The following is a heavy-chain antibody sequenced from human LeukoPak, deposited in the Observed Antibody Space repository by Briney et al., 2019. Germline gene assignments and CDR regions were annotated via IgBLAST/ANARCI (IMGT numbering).Heavy chain of an antibody. V-gene: IGHV3-23*01. D-gene: IGHD1-20*01. J-gene: IGHJ4*02. Sequence: PGESLRLSCAASVFTFTSYPMSWVRQASWKGLEWVSVLTGDGNTYYADSVKGRFTNSRDDSKNTLFLQMNSLRAEDTAVYFCAKVKWKLIGYFDYWGQGTLVTVSS. CDR2: LTGDGNT. CDR1: VFTFTSYP. CDR3: AKVKWKLIGYFDY.